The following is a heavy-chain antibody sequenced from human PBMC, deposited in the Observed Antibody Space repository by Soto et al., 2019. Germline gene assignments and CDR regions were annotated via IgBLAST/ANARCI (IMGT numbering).Heavy chain of an antibody. V-gene: IGHV4-34*01. Sequence: QVQLQQWGAGLLKPSETLSLTCAVYGGSFSGYYGSWIRQPPGKGLEWIGEINHSGSTNYNPSLKSRVTISGATSKYQFSVKLSSVNGADTAVYYCARGRISGWRNDVFDIWVRRTMGIASS. CDR3: ARGRISGWRNDVFDI. D-gene: IGHD3-22*01. CDR1: GGSFSGYY. J-gene: IGHJ3*02. CDR2: INHSGST.